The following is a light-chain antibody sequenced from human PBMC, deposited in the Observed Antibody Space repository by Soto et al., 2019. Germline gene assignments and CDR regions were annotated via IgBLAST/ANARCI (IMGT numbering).Light chain of an antibody. CDR3: TSYVGNDIWV. V-gene: IGLV2-8*01. CDR1: SSDVGAYKY. CDR2: EVT. J-gene: IGLJ3*02. Sequence: QSVLTQPPSASGSPGQSVTISCTGTSSDVGAYKYVSWYQQYPGKAPKLMIYEVTKRPSGVPDRFSGSKPGNTASLTVSGLQAEDEADYYCTSYVGNDIWVFGGGTKVTVL.